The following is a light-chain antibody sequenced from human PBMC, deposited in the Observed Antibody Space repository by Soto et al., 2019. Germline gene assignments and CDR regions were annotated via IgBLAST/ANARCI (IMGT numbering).Light chain of an antibody. Sequence: ESVLTQSPATLSLSPGERATLSCRASQSVNSDLAWYQQKPGQAPRLLIYDASNRATGIPARFSGSGSGTDFTLTISSLEPEDFAVYYCQQRTVWPPWTFGQGTKVEIK. CDR2: DAS. V-gene: IGKV3-11*01. CDR3: QQRTVWPPWT. J-gene: IGKJ1*01. CDR1: QSVNSD.